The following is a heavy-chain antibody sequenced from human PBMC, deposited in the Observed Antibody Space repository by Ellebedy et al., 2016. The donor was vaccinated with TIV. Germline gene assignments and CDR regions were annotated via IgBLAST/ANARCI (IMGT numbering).Heavy chain of an antibody. J-gene: IGHJ6*02. CDR1: GYTFTSYG. V-gene: IGHV1-18*01. D-gene: IGHD3-10*01. CDR3: ARDFGFGEPYYYYYGMDV. CDR2: ISAYNGNT. Sequence: AASVKVSCKASGYTFTSYGISWVRQAPGQGLEWMGWISAYNGNTNYARKLQGRVTMTTDTSTSTAYMELRSLRSDDTAVYYCARDFGFGEPYYYYYGMDVWGQGTTVTVSS.